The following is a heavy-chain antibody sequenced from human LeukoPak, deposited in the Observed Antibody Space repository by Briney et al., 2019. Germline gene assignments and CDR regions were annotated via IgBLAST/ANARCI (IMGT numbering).Heavy chain of an antibody. Sequence: GGSLRLSCAASGLAFSAYKMHWVRQAPRKGLVWVSRISTDGYTTDYADFVQGRFTASRDNTKNTWSLEMNSLRAEDTAVYYCTTDEPHPRTVGGIRYYYFGMDVWGQGTPVTVSS. J-gene: IGHJ6*02. CDR2: ISTDGYTT. V-gene: IGHV3-74*01. D-gene: IGHD1-26*01. CDR3: TTDEPHPRTVGGIRYYYFGMDV. CDR1: GLAFSAYK.